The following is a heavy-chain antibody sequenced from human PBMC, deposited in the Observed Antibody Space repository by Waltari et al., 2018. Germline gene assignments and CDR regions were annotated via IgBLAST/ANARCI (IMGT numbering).Heavy chain of an antibody. J-gene: IGHJ3*02. D-gene: IGHD3-22*01. Sequence: QVQLQESGPGLVKPSQTLSLTCTVSGGSISSGGYSWSWIRQHPGKGLEWIGYIYYSGSTYYNPSLKSRVTISVDTSKNQFSLKLSSVTAADTAVYYCARDTVSGYYYYAFDIWGQGTMVTVSS. CDR1: GGSISSGGYS. V-gene: IGHV4-31*03. CDR3: ARDTVSGYYYYAFDI. CDR2: IYYSGST.